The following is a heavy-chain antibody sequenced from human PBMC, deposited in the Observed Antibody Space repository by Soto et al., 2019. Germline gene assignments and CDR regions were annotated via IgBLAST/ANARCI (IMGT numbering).Heavy chain of an antibody. Sequence: EVQLVESGGGLVQPGGSLRLSCAASGFTFSTYWMHWVRQVPGEGLVWVSRINTDASYTTYADSVKGRFTISRDNAKTPLYLQMNGLRVEDTAVDYCARAQWPHSFDLWGPGTLVTVSS. V-gene: IGHV3-74*01. D-gene: IGHD6-19*01. CDR2: INTDASYT. J-gene: IGHJ4*02. CDR1: GFTFSTYW. CDR3: ARAQWPHSFDL.